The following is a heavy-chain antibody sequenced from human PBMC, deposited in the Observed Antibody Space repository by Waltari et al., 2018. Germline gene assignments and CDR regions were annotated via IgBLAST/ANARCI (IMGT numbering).Heavy chain of an antibody. Sequence: QVQLQESGPGLVKPSETLSLTCTVSGGSISSHYWSWIRQPPGKGLEWIGYIYYSGSTNYNPSLKSRVTISVDTSKNQFSLKLSRLRSDDTAVYYCARLSGCRDGYSMCAFDIWGQGTMVTVSS. CDR3: ARLSGCRDGYSMCAFDI. V-gene: IGHV4-59*11. J-gene: IGHJ3*02. CDR2: IYYSGST. CDR1: GGSISSHY. D-gene: IGHD2-15*01.